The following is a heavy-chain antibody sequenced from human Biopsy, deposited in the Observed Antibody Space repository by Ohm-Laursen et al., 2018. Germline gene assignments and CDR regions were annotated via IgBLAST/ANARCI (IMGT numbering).Heavy chain of an antibody. Sequence: ASVTVSCKASGYTFTSHDINWVRQATGQGLEWMGWMSPNTGNTVNAQRFQDRVTMTSDTSTGTAYMELTSLTSDDTAVYFCARWETTLGRSLDSWGQGTLVAVSS. D-gene: IGHD1-26*01. V-gene: IGHV1-8*01. CDR2: MSPNTGNT. J-gene: IGHJ4*02. CDR3: ARWETTLGRSLDS. CDR1: GYTFTSHD.